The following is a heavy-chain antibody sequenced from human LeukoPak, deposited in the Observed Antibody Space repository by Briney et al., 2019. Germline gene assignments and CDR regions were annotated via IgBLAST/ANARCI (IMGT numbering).Heavy chain of an antibody. J-gene: IGHJ4*02. V-gene: IGHV3-53*01. D-gene: IGHD3-22*01. Sequence: PGGSLRLSCAASGFTVSSSYMYWVRQAPGKGLEWVSVIYSGGSTYYADSVKGRFTISRDNSKNTLYLQMNSLRAEDTAVYYCARGPYYYDSSGYYPPYYFDYWGQGTLVTVSS. CDR3: ARGPYYYDSSGYYPPYYFDY. CDR2: IYSGGST. CDR1: GFTVSSSY.